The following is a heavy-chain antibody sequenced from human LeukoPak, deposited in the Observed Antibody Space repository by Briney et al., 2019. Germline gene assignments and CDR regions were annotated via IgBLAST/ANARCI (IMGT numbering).Heavy chain of an antibody. CDR1: GFTFSSYW. Sequence: GGSLRLSCAASGFTFSSYWMSWVRQAPGKGLEWVSVIYSGGSTYYADSVKGRFTISRDNSKNTLYLQMNSLRAEDTAVYYCARVSGLRGYYFDYWGQGTLVTVSS. V-gene: IGHV3-66*01. CDR3: ARVSGLRGYYFDY. CDR2: IYSGGST. D-gene: IGHD4-17*01. J-gene: IGHJ4*02.